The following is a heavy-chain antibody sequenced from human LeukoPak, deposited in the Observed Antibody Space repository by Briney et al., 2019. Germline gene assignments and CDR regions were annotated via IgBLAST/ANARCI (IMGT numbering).Heavy chain of an antibody. Sequence: SETLSLTCTVSGGSISSYYWSWIRQPPGKGLEWIGYIYYSGSTNYNPSLKSRLTISLDTSKNQFSLKLSSVTAADTAVYFCAKDSSGYGDFDHWGQGALVTVSS. CDR1: GGSISSYY. CDR2: IYYSGST. CDR3: AKDSSGYGDFDH. J-gene: IGHJ4*02. V-gene: IGHV4-59*12. D-gene: IGHD6-19*01.